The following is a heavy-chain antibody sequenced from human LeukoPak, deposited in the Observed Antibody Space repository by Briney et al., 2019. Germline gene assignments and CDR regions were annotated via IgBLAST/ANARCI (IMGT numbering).Heavy chain of an antibody. CDR3: ARAGVTMVRGVIIPLGY. Sequence: PGASVKVSCKASGYTFTGYYMHWVRPAPGQGLEWMGWINPNSGGTNYAQKFQGRVTMTRDTSISTAYMELSRLRSDDTAVYYCARAGVTMVRGVIIPLGYWGEGTLVTVCS. V-gene: IGHV1-2*02. D-gene: IGHD3-10*01. CDR1: GYTFTGYY. CDR2: INPNSGGT. J-gene: IGHJ4*02.